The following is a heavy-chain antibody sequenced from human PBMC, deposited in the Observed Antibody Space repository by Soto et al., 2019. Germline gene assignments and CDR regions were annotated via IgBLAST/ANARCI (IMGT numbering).Heavy chain of an antibody. Sequence: DILSLTCTVSGGSLSSNSYYWGWVRQPPGKGLEWMGVIYYSGRYYYNPSLTSRVTISAVTSTTQFSLTLSSVTAADTAVFHCARLDDSSGYYRESFDYWGQGTLVAVSS. CDR1: GGSLSSNSYY. V-gene: IGHV4-39*01. CDR2: IYYSGRY. D-gene: IGHD3-22*01. CDR3: ARLDDSSGYYRESFDY. J-gene: IGHJ4*02.